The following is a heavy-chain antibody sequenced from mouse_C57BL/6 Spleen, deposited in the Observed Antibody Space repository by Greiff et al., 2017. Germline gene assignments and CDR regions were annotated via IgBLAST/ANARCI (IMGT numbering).Heavy chain of an antibody. CDR2: IDPSDSET. D-gene: IGHD2-2*01. CDR1: GYTFTSYW. V-gene: IGHV1-52*01. J-gene: IGHJ3*01. Sequence: VQLQQPGAELVRPGSSVKLSCKASGYTFTSYWMHWVKQRPIQGLEWIGNIDPSDSETHYNQKFKDKATLTVDKSSSTAYMQLSSLTSEDAAVYYCGRNGYDGFAYWGQGTLVTVSA. CDR3: GRNGYDGFAY.